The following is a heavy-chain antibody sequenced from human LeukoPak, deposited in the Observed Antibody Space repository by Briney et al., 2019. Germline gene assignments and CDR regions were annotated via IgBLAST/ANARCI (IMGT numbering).Heavy chain of an antibody. CDR3: ARGWYYYDSSGYYPGDAFDI. CDR2: INHSGST. D-gene: IGHD3-22*01. CDR1: GGSFSGYY. Sequence: SETLSLTCAVYGGSFSGYYWSWIRQPPGKGLEWIGEINHSGSTNYNPSLKSRVTISVDTSKNQFSLKLSSVTAADTAVYYCARGWYYYDSSGYYPGDAFDIWGQGTMVTVSS. V-gene: IGHV4-34*01. J-gene: IGHJ3*02.